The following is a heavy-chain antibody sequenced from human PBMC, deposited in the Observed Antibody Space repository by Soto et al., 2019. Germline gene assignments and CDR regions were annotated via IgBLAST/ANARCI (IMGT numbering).Heavy chain of an antibody. J-gene: IGHJ4*02. Sequence: KESGPTVVKPTETLTLTCTFSGFSLTTSGVGEGWVRQSPGKAPEWLALIYWDDDKRYSTSLKSRLTITKDTSKNQVVLTMAIVDPADTATYYCAHRVLRTVFGLVTTTAIYFDSWGQGTPVVVSS. CDR1: GFSLTTSGVG. CDR3: AHRVLRTVFGLVTTTAIYFDS. D-gene: IGHD3-3*01. V-gene: IGHV2-5*02. CDR2: IYWDDDK.